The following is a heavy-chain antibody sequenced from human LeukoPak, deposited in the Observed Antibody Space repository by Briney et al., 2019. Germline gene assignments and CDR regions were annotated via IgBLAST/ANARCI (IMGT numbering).Heavy chain of an antibody. J-gene: IGHJ4*02. CDR2: IYTRGSI. CDR3: ARGTGPQYGGRPDY. V-gene: IGHV4-61*02. CDR1: GGSISSGSYY. D-gene: IGHD4-23*01. Sequence: PSETLSLTCTVSGGSISSGSYYWSWIRQPAGKGLEWIGRIYTRGSINYNPSLESRVTISLDTSKNQFSLKLTSVTAADTAVYYCARGTGPQYGGRPDYWGQGTLVTVSS.